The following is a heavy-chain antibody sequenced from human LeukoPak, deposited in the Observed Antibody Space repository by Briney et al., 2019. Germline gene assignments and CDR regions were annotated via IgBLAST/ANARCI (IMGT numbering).Heavy chain of an antibody. D-gene: IGHD6-6*01. CDR1: GFTFSSSS. V-gene: IGHV3-48*02. CDR2: ISSSSSTI. J-gene: IGHJ4*02. CDR3: ARPLRDGSSWFYAN. Sequence: GGSLRLSCGVSGFTFSSSSMNWVRQAPGKGLDWVSYISSSSSTIYYADSVKGRFTISRDNAKNTLYLHMNSLRDDDTAVYYCARPLRDGSSWFYANWGQGSLVSVSS.